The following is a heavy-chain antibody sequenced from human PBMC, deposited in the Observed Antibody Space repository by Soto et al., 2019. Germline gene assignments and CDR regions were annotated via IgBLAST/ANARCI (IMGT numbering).Heavy chain of an antibody. J-gene: IGHJ4*02. Sequence: QVQLVQSGAEVKKPGASVKVSCKASGYSFTGYYMYWGRQAPGQGLEWMGWIFPNSGATNYNQKFQGRVTMTSDTSITTAYMELSRLRSDDTAVYYCARVALPWGGTQDYWGQGTLVTVSS. CDR1: GYSFTGYY. CDR2: IFPNSGAT. CDR3: ARVALPWGGTQDY. D-gene: IGHD1-26*01. V-gene: IGHV1-2*02.